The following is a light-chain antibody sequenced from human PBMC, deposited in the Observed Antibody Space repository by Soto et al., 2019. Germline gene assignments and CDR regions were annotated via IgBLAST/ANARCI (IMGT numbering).Light chain of an antibody. Sequence: DIQMTQSPSTLSASVGDRVTNTCRASQIISSWLAWYKQKPGKAPKFLIYDASSLESGVPSRFSGSGSGTEFTLSISSLQPDDIATYYCQQYNSYPTFGQGTKV. CDR2: DAS. CDR3: QQYNSYPT. J-gene: IGKJ1*01. CDR1: QIISSW. V-gene: IGKV1-5*01.